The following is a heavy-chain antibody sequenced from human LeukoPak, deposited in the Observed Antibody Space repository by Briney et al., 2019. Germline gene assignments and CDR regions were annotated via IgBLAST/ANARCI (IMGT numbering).Heavy chain of an antibody. V-gene: IGHV4-61*08. CDR3: ARLRVVAAFDY. D-gene: IGHD2-15*01. J-gene: IGHJ4*02. Sequence: TPSQTLSLTCTVSGGSISSGGYYWSWIRQHPGKGLEWIGYIHYSGSTNYNPSLKSRVTISVDTSKNQFSLNLSSVTAADTAVYYCARLRVVAAFDYWGQGTLVTVSS. CDR1: GGSISSGGYY. CDR2: IHYSGST.